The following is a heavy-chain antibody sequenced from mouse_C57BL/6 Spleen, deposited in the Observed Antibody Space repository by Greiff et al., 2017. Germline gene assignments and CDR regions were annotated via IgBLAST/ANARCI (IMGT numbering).Heavy chain of an antibody. CDR2: IDPSDSYT. CDR3: ARGGWTGYYYAMDY. Sequence: QVQLQQPGAELVMPGASVKLSCKASGYTFTSYWMHWVKQRPGQGLEWIGEIDPSDSYTNYNQKFKGKSTVTVDKSSGTAYMQLSSLTSEDSAVYYCARGGWTGYYYAMDYWGQGASVTVSS. J-gene: IGHJ4*01. CDR1: GYTFTSYW. V-gene: IGHV1-69*01.